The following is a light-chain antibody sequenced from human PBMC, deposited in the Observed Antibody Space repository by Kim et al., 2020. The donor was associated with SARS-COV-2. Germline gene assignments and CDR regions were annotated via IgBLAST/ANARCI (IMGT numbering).Light chain of an antibody. CDR3: QQYHSYSYT. CDR1: QSISSW. J-gene: IGKJ2*01. CDR2: KAS. V-gene: IGKV1-5*03. Sequence: SASVGDRVTITCRASQSISSWLAWYQQKPGKAPKLLIYKASSLESGVPSRFSGSGSGTEFTLTISSLQPYDFATYYCQQYHSYSYTFGQGTKLEI.